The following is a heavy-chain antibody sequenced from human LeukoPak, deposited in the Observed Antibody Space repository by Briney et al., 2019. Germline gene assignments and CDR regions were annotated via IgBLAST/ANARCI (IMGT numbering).Heavy chain of an antibody. D-gene: IGHD6-19*01. CDR3: AKAGGIAVMDWFDP. J-gene: IGHJ5*02. CDR1: GFTFDDYA. CDR2: ISWNSGSI. V-gene: IGHV3-9*01. Sequence: PGGSLRLSCAASGFTFDDYAMHWVRQAPGKGLEWVSGISWNSGSIGYADSVKGRFTISRDNAKNSLYLQMNSLRAEDTALYYCAKAGGIAVMDWFDPWGQGTLVTVSS.